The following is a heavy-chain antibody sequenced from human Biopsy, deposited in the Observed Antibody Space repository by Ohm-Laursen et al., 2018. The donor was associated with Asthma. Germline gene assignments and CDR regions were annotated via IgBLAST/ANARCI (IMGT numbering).Heavy chain of an antibody. CDR1: PGSFSGFF. J-gene: IGHJ6*02. Sequence: SETLSLTWDVYPGSFSGFFWTWIRQSPGKGPEWIGETNERGVTNNNPSLKSRVIISIDTYWNRVSLKLTSVTAADTAVYYCARGPELDVWGQGTTVTVSS. CDR2: TNERGVT. V-gene: IGHV4-34*01. CDR3: ARGPELDV.